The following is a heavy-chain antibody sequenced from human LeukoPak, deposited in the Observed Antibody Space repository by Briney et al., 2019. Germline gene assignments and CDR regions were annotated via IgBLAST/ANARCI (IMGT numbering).Heavy chain of an antibody. CDR2: ISSSGSAK. CDR1: GFTFSSYA. CDR3: ARELLSSGWNAFDF. Sequence: QTGGSLRLSCAASGFTFSSYAMNWVRQAPGKGLEWISYISSSGSAKFYVDFVKGRFTISRDNAKNSLYLQMNSLRAEDTAVYYCARELLSSGWNAFDFWGQGTLVTVSS. V-gene: IGHV3-48*03. D-gene: IGHD6-19*01. J-gene: IGHJ3*01.